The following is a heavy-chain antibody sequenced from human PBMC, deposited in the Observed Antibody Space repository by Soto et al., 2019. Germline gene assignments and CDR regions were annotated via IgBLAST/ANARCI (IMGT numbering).Heavy chain of an antibody. V-gene: IGHV4-34*01. CDR3: ARVNRYTRWDSFDY. CDR1: GGSFSGYY. Sequence: NPSETLSLTCAVYGGSFSGYYWSWIRQPPGKGLEWIGEINHSGSTNYNPSLKSRVTISVDTSKNQFSLELSSVTAADTAVYYCARVNRYTRWDSFDYWGQGTLVTVS. D-gene: IGHD2-2*02. CDR2: INHSGST. J-gene: IGHJ4*02.